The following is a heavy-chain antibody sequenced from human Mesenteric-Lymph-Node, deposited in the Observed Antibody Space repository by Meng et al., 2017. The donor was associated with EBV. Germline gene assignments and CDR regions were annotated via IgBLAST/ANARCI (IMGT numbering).Heavy chain of an antibody. CDR1: GGSIISGGYS. D-gene: IGHD1-26*01. CDR3: ARSAGGDYFDY. CDR2: IYHSGTT. J-gene: IGHJ4*02. V-gene: IGHV4-30-2*01. Sequence: LQAQESGSGLGRPFPSLSLTFAVSGGSIISGGYSWSWIRQAPGKGLEWIGFIYHSGTTYLNPSLRSRVNLSVDTSKNQFSLILRSVSAADTAIYYCARSAGGDYFDYWGQGTLVTVSS.